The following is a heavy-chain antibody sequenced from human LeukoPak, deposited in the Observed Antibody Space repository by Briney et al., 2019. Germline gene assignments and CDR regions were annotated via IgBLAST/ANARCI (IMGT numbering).Heavy chain of an antibody. CDR1: GFTFSSYG. D-gene: IGHD6-19*01. CDR3: ARPGMGSSGWYDYYYYYGMDV. V-gene: IGHV3-33*01. J-gene: IGHJ6*02. CDR2: IWYDGSNK. Sequence: GRSLRLSCAASGFTFSSYGMHWVRQAPGKGLEWVAVIWYDGSNKYYADSVKGRFTISRDNSKNTLYLQMNSLRAEDTAVYYCARPGMGSSGWYDYYYYYGMDVWGQGTTVTVSS.